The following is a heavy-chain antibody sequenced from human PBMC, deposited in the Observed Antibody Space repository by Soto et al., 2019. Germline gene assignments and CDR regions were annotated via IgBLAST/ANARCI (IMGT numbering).Heavy chain of an antibody. V-gene: IGHV1-18*01. CDR2: ISAYNGNT. D-gene: IGHD3-3*01. CDR3: AILKGGLLRFWELPHDY. J-gene: IGHJ4*02. Sequence: ASVKVSCKASGYTFTSYGISWVRQAPGQGLEWMRWISAYNGNTNYAQKLQGRVTMTTDTSTSTAYMELRGLRYDDTAVYYCAILKGGLLRFWELPHDYWGQGTLVTVSS. CDR1: GYTFTSYG.